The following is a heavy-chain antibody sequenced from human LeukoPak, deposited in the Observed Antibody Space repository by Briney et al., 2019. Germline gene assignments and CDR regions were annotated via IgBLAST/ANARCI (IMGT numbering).Heavy chain of an antibody. V-gene: IGHV3-9*01. CDR1: GFTFDGYA. CDR3: AKGGYSSSWSYNWFDP. Sequence: PGRSLRLSCAASGFTFDGYAMHWVRQAPGKGLEWVSGISWNSGSIGYADSVKGRFTISRDNAKNSLYLQMNSLRAEDTALYYCAKGGYSSSWSYNWFDPWGQGTLVTVSS. CDR2: ISWNSGSI. D-gene: IGHD6-13*01. J-gene: IGHJ5*02.